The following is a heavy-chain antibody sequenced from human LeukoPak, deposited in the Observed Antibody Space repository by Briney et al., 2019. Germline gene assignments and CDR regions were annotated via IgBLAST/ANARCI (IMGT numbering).Heavy chain of an antibody. J-gene: IGHJ4*02. CDR2: ISYDGSNK. D-gene: IGHD6-19*01. Sequence: GGSLRLSCAASGFTFSSYWMHWVRQAPGKGLEWVAVISYDGSNKYYADSVKGRFTISRDNSKNTLYLQMNGLRAEDTAVYYCARVSAGGDYVDYWGQGTLVTVSS. CDR3: ARVSAGGDYVDY. V-gene: IGHV3-30*03. CDR1: GFTFSSYW.